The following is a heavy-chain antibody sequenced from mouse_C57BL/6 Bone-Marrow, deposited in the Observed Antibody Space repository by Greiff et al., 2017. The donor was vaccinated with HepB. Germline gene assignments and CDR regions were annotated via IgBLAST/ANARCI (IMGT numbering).Heavy chain of an antibody. CDR3: ARHGVTTLDYYAMDY. CDR1: GFTFSDYY. J-gene: IGHJ4*01. D-gene: IGHD2-3*01. CDR2: ISNGGGST. V-gene: IGHV5-12*01. Sequence: DVQLQESGGGLVQPGGSLKLSCAASGFTFSDYYMYWVRQTPEKRLEWVAYISNGGGSTYYPDTVKGRFTISRDNAKNTLYLQMSRLKSEDTAMYYCARHGVTTLDYYAMDYWGQGTSVTVSS.